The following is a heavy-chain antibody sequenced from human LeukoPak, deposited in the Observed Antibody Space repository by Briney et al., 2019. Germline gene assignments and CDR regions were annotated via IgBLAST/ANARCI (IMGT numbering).Heavy chain of an antibody. CDR3: ARDFPPQLPPGSYDAFDI. Sequence: KPSETLSLTCTVSGGSISSGSYYWSWIRQPAGKGLEWIGRIYTSGVTNYNPSLRSRVTISVDTSKNQFSLKLSSVTAADTAVYYCARDFPPQLPPGSYDAFDIWGQGTMVTVSS. CDR1: GGSISSGSYY. D-gene: IGHD6-6*01. CDR2: IYTSGVT. V-gene: IGHV4-61*02. J-gene: IGHJ3*02.